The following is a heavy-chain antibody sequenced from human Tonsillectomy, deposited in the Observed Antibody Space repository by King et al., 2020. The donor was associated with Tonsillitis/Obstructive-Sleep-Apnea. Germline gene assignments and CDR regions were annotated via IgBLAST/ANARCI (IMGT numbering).Heavy chain of an antibody. J-gene: IGHJ3*02. CDR2: LKSKSSGGKT. CDR1: GFTFSNAW. CDR3: TSRLTTRGAFDI. D-gene: IGHD1-1*01. V-gene: IGHV3-15*01. Sequence: VQLVESGGGLVKPGGSLRLSCAASGFTFSNAWMIWVRQAPGKGLEVGGRLKSKSSGGKTDYAAPVKGRLTISGDDSKNALYLQMNSLKTEDTAVYYCTSRLTTRGAFDIWGQGTMVTVSS.